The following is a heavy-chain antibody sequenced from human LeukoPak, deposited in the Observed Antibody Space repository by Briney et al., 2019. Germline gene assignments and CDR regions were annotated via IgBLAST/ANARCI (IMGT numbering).Heavy chain of an antibody. CDR2: IYYSGST. CDR3: ARERGDDAFDI. D-gene: IGHD3-16*01. V-gene: IGHV4-39*07. CDR1: GGSISSSSYY. J-gene: IGHJ3*02. Sequence: PSETLSLTCTVSGGSISSSSYYWGWIRQPPGKGLEWIGSIYYSGSTYYNPSLKSRVTISVDTSKNQFSLKLSSVTAADTAVYYCARERGDDAFDIWGQGTMVTVSS.